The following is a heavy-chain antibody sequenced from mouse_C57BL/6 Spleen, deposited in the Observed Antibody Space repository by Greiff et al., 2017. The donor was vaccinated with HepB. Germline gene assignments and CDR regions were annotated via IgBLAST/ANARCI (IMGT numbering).Heavy chain of an antibody. V-gene: IGHV1-64*01. CDR2: IHPNSGST. CDR3: ARSPTAYYAMDY. D-gene: IGHD1-2*01. Sequence: QVQLQQPGAELVKPGASVKLSCKASGYTFTSYWMHWVKQRPGQGLEWIGMIHPNSGSTNYNEKFKSKATLTVDKSSSTAYMQLSSLTSEDSAVDYCARSPTAYYAMDYWGQGTSVTVSS. J-gene: IGHJ4*01. CDR1: GYTFTSYW.